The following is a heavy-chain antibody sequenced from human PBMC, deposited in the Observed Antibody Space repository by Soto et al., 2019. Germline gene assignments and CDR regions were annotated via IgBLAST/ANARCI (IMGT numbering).Heavy chain of an antibody. CDR2: IHYSGST. J-gene: IGHJ4*02. CDR1: GGSIISYN. V-gene: IGHV4-59*01. Sequence: SETLSLTCTVSGGSIISYNCIFIRHSPFKGLECIVYIHYSGSTNYNPSLKSRVTISVDRSKNQFSLKVSSVTAADTALYFCARAASSGTYLRVSYFDYWGQGTLVTVSS. D-gene: IGHD1-26*01. CDR3: ARAASSGTYLRVSYFDY.